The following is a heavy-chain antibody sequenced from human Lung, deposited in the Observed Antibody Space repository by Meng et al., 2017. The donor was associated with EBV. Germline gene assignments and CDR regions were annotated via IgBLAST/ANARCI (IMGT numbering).Heavy chain of an antibody. V-gene: IGHV4-4*02. Sequence: QLQESGPGLVKPSGTLSLTGVVSCGSISSSYWWTWVRQSPGKGLEWIGEMYHSGTTNYNPSLKSRVTISMGKSNNQLSLKLNSVTAADTAVYYCATQESRDGHNPYWGQGTLVTVSS. CDR3: ATQESRDGHNPY. CDR1: CGSISSSYW. D-gene: IGHD5-24*01. CDR2: MYHSGTT. J-gene: IGHJ4*02.